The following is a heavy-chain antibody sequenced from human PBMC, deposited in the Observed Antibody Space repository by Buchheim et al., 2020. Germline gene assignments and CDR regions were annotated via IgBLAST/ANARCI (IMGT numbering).Heavy chain of an antibody. CDR2: ISGSGDVP. CDR1: GFTFTSYA. Sequence: EVQLLESGGGLVQPGGSLGLSCTASGFTFTSYAMNWVRQAPGKGLEWVSGISGSGDVPYYADSVKGRFTISRENSKNTVYLQMNSLRAEDTAEYYCAASLSGTRGRLPYWGHGTL. J-gene: IGHJ1*01. D-gene: IGHD6-13*01. V-gene: IGHV3-23*01. CDR3: AASLSGTRGRLPY.